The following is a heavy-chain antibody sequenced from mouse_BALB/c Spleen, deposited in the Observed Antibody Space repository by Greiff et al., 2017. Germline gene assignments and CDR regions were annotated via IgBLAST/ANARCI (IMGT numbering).Heavy chain of an antibody. CDR1: GFNIKDYY. CDR2: IDPENGDT. D-gene: IGHD1-1*01. Sequence: EVQLQQSGAELVRSGASVKLSCTASGFNIKDYYMHWVKQRPEQGLEWIGWIDPENGDTEYAPKFQGKATMTADTSSNTAYLQLSSLTSEDTAVYYCNAALLRGFAYGGQGTLVTVSA. J-gene: IGHJ3*01. CDR3: NAALLRGFAY. V-gene: IGHV14-4*02.